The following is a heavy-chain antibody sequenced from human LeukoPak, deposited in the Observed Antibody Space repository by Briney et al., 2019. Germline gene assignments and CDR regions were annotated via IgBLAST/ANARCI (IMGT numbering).Heavy chain of an antibody. CDR1: GFTFSSYS. CDR3: ARTRGYCSSTSCYTDAFDI. D-gene: IGHD2-2*02. CDR2: ISSSSSYI. Sequence: GGSLRLSCAASGFTFSSYSMNWVRQAPGKGLEWVSSISSSSSYIYYADSVKGRFTISRDSAKNSLYLQMNSLRAEDTAVYYCARTRGYCSSTSCYTDAFDIWGQGTMVTVSS. V-gene: IGHV3-21*01. J-gene: IGHJ3*02.